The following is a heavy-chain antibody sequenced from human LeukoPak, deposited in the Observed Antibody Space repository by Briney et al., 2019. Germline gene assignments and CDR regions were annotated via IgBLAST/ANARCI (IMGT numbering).Heavy chain of an antibody. D-gene: IGHD5-18*01. V-gene: IGHV1-69*06. CDR3: ARTERGYSYGYIFDY. CDR1: GGTFSNYA. J-gene: IGHJ4*02. CDR2: IMSIFGSP. Sequence: GASVKVSCKASGGTFSNYAINWVRQAPGQGLEWMGGIMSIFGSPKYAQKFQGRVTITADKSTSTAYMELSSLRSEDTAVYYCARTERGYSYGYIFDYWGQGTLVTVSS.